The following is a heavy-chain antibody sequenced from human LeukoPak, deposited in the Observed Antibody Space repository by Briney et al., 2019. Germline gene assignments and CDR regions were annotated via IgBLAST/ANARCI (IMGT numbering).Heavy chain of an antibody. CDR2: FDPEDGET. D-gene: IGHD3-22*01. Sequence: ASVTVSCKVSGYTLTELSMHWVRQAPGKGLEWMGGFDPEDGETIYAQKFQGRVTMTEDTSTDTAYMELSSLRSEDTAVYYCATDYDSSGYYSGALGYWGQGTLVTVSS. CDR1: GYTLTELS. CDR3: ATDYDSSGYYSGALGY. V-gene: IGHV1-24*01. J-gene: IGHJ4*02.